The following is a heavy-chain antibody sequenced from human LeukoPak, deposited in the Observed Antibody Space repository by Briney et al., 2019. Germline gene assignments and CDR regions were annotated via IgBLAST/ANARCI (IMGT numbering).Heavy chain of an antibody. CDR3: ARALIGAARPYYFDY. CDR1: GFTCSSYA. CDR2: ISSKWGRT. V-gene: IGHV3-64*01. D-gene: IGHD6-6*01. J-gene: IGHJ4*02. Sequence: GGYLRLSCAASGFTCSSYAMRWVRHAPGKGLEYVSAISSKWGRTYYPSSVTGSFTISRDNSQNTLYIQMGSLRGEDMAVYYCARALIGAARPYYFDYWGQGTLVTVSS.